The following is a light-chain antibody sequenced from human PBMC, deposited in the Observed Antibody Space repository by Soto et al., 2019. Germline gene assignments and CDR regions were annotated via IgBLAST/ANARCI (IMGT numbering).Light chain of an antibody. CDR3: QQLDGYPLT. CDR2: AAS. Sequence: DIQLTQSPSFLSASVGDRVTITCRASQGISSYLAWYQQKPGKAPKLLIYAASSLQSGVPSRFSGSGSVTDFGLTISSLQPEDFATYYCQQLDGYPLTFGGGTTVEF. V-gene: IGKV1-9*01. J-gene: IGKJ4*01. CDR1: QGISSY.